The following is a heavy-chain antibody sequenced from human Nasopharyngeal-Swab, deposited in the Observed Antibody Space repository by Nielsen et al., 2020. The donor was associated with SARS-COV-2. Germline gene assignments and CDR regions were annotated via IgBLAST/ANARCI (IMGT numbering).Heavy chain of an antibody. V-gene: IGHV3-21*01. D-gene: IGHD6-13*01. CDR1: GFTFSSYS. CDR2: ISSSSSYI. J-gene: IGHJ4*02. Sequence: GGSLGLSCAASGFTFSSYSMNWVRQAPGKGLEWVSSISSSSSYIYYADSVKGRFTISRDNAKNSLYLQMNSLRAEDTAVYYCAREVGSSWYYFDYWGQGTLVTVSS. CDR3: AREVGSSWYYFDY.